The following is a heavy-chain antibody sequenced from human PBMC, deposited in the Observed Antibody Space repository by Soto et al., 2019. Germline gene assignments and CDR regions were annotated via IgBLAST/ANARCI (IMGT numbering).Heavy chain of an antibody. CDR2: IIPIFGTA. V-gene: IGHV1-69*01. J-gene: IGHJ6*02. Sequence: QVQLVQSGAEVKKPGSSVKVSCKASGGTFSSYAISWVRQAPGQGLEWMGGIIPIFGTANYAQKFQGRVTITADESTSTAYRELSSLRSEDTAVYYCARAMYDSSGYYYGYYYYYGMDVWGQGTTVTVSS. CDR1: GGTFSSYA. CDR3: ARAMYDSSGYYYGYYYYYGMDV. D-gene: IGHD3-22*01.